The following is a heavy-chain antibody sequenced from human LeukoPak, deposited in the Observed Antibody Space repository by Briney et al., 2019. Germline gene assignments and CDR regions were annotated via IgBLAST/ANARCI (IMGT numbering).Heavy chain of an antibody. V-gene: IGHV1-2*02. Sequence: GSVKVSCKASGYTFTGYYMHWVRQAPGQGLEWMGWINPNSGGTNYAQKFQGRVTMTRDTSISSAYMELSRLRSDDTAVYYCARSSREYQLPAWRVWGQGTLVTVSS. CDR2: INPNSGGT. J-gene: IGHJ4*02. D-gene: IGHD2-2*01. CDR3: ARSSREYQLPAWRV. CDR1: GYTFTGYY.